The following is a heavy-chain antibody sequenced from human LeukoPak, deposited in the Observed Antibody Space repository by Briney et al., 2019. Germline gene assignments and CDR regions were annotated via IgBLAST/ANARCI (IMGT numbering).Heavy chain of an antibody. D-gene: IGHD3-3*01. CDR1: GYTFTGYY. J-gene: IGHJ4*02. V-gene: IGHV1-2*02. CDR2: INPNSGGT. CDR3: ARGDVLRFLALDY. Sequence: ASVEVSCKASGYTFTGYYMHSVRQAPGQRLEWMRWINPNSGGTNYSQKFQGRVTMTRDTSISTAYMELSRRRSYDTAVYYCARGDVLRFLALDYWGQGTLVTVSS.